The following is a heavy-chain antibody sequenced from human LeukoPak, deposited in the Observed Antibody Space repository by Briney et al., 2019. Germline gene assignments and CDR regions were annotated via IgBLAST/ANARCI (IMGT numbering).Heavy chain of an antibody. Sequence: ASVKVSCKVSGYTLTELSMHWVRQAPGKGLEWMGGFDPEDGETIYAQKFQGRVTMTEDTSTDTAYMELSSLRSEDTAVYYCATYSPGPPTPSFDYWGQGTLVTVSS. CDR3: ATYSPGPPTPSFDY. D-gene: IGHD2-15*01. CDR1: GYTLTELS. V-gene: IGHV1-24*01. J-gene: IGHJ4*02. CDR2: FDPEDGET.